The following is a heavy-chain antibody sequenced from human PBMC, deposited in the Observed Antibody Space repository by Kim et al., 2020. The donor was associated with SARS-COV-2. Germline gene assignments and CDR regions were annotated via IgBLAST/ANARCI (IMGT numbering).Heavy chain of an antibody. CDR1: GGSISSYY. V-gene: IGHV4-59*01. J-gene: IGHJ3*02. Sequence: SETLSLTCTVSGGSISSYYWSWIRQPPGKGLEWIGYIYYSGSTNYNPSLKSRVTISVDTSKNQFSLKLSSVTAADTAVYYCARGGYFDWLFIWGQGTMVTVSS. CDR2: IYYSGST. D-gene: IGHD3-9*01. CDR3: ARGGYFDWLFI.